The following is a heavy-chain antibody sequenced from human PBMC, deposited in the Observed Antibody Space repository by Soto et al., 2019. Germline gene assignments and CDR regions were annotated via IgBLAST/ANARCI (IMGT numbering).Heavy chain of an antibody. Sequence: QLQLQESGPGLVKPSETLSLTCTVSGGSISRSSYYWGWIRQPPGKGLEWIGSIYYSGSTYNNPSLKSRVTICVDTSKNQFSLKLSSVTAADTAVYYCARQEYYYGMDVWGQGTTVTVSS. CDR3: ARQEYYYGMDV. J-gene: IGHJ6*02. CDR1: GGSISRSSYY. V-gene: IGHV4-39*01. CDR2: IYYSGST.